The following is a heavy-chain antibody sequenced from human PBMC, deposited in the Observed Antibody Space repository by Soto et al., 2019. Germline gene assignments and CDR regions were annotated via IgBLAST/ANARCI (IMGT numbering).Heavy chain of an antibody. CDR3: AREEGWRSSGPHFDY. CDR1: GGSFTSNNW. Sequence: SETLSLTCAVSGGSFTSNNWWTWVRQPPGQGLEWIGEIYRTGSTNYNPSLKSRVTISVDTSKNQFSLKLSSVTAADTAVYYCAREEGWRSSGPHFDYWGQGTLVTVSS. CDR2: IYRTGST. J-gene: IGHJ4*02. V-gene: IGHV4-4*02. D-gene: IGHD3-22*01.